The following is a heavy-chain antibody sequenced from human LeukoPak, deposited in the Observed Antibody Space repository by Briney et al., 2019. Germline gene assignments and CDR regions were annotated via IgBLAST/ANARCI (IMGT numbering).Heavy chain of an antibody. CDR2: IYYSGGT. D-gene: IGHD2-15*01. CDR1: GGSISSSSYY. Sequence: PSETLSLTCTVSGGSISSSSYYWGWIRQPPGKGLEWIGSIYYSGGTYYNPSLKSRVTISVDTSKNQFSLKLSSVTAADTAVYYCATNPMEYCSGGSCYSYYFDYWGQGTLVTVSS. CDR3: ATNPMEYCSGGSCYSYYFDY. J-gene: IGHJ4*02. V-gene: IGHV4-39*01.